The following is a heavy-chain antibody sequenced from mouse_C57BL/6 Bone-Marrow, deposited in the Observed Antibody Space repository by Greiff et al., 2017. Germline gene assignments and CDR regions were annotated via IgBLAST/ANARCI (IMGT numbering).Heavy chain of an antibody. J-gene: IGHJ3*01. Sequence: QVQLQQPGAELVRPGTSVKLSCKASGYTFTSYWMHWVKPRPGQGLEWIGVIDPSDSYTNYNQQFKGKATLTVYTSSSTAYMQLSSLTSEDSAVYYCARNAYWGQGTLVTVSA. CDR2: IDPSDSYT. CDR3: ARNAY. V-gene: IGHV1-59*01. CDR1: GYTFTSYW.